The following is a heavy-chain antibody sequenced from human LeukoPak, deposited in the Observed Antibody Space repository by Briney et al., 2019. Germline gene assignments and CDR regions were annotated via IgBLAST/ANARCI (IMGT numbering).Heavy chain of an antibody. CDR3: ARDREEYCSGGSCTNFDY. D-gene: IGHD2-15*01. CDR2: ISSSSSYI. Sequence: GGSLRLSCAASGYTFSSYSMNWVRQAPGKGLEWVSSISSSSSYIYYADSVKGRFTISRDNAKNSLFLQMNSLRAEDTAVYFCARDREEYCSGGSCTNFDYWGQGTLVTVSS. J-gene: IGHJ4*02. CDR1: GYTFSSYS. V-gene: IGHV3-21*04.